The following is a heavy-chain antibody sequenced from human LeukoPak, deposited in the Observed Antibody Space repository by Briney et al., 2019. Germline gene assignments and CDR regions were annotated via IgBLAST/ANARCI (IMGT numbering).Heavy chain of an antibody. Sequence: GASVKVSCKASGYSFTGYYIHWARQAPGQGLEWMGWINPNRGGTNYAQKFQGRVTMTRDTSITTAYMELSSLRSDDTAMYYCARDTCDGVSCYNWFDPWGQGTLVAVSS. D-gene: IGHD4-17*01. CDR2: INPNRGGT. CDR3: ARDTCDGVSCYNWFDP. V-gene: IGHV1-2*02. CDR1: GYSFTGYY. J-gene: IGHJ5*02.